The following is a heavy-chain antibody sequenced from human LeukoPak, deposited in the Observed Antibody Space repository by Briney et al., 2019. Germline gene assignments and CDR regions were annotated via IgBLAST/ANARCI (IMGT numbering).Heavy chain of an antibody. D-gene: IGHD2-21*01. CDR2: IYHSGST. V-gene: IGHV4-30-2*01. Sequence: PSETLSLTCTVSGGSISSGGYYWSWIRQPLGKGLEWIGYIYHSGSTYYNPSLKSRVTISVDRSKNQFSLKLSSVTAADTAVYYCARGIVVVPRALPLALMDVWGKGTTVTVSS. J-gene: IGHJ6*03. CDR1: GGSISSGGYY. CDR3: ARGIVVVPRALPLALMDV.